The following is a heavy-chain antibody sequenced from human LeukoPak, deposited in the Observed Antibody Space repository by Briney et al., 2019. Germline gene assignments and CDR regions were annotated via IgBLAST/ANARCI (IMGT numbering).Heavy chain of an antibody. V-gene: IGHV4-39*01. Sequence: SETLSLTCTVSGGSISSSSYYWGWIRQPPGKGLEWIGSIYYSGSTYYNPSPKSRVTISVDTSKNQFSLKLSSVTAADTAVYYCARQDYDSSGYSDYWGQGTLVTVSS. CDR1: GGSISSSSYY. D-gene: IGHD3-22*01. CDR2: IYYSGST. CDR3: ARQDYDSSGYSDY. J-gene: IGHJ4*02.